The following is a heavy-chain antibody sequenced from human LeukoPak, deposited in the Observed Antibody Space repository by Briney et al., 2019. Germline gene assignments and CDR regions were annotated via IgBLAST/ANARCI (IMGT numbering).Heavy chain of an antibody. CDR3: ARGLTSRGLVDY. CDR2: INHSGST. V-gene: IGHV4-34*01. J-gene: IGHJ4*02. Sequence: SETLSLTCAVYGGSFSGYYWSWIRQPPGKGLEWIGEINHSGSTNYNPSLKSRVTISVDTSKNQFSLKLSSVTAADTAVYYCARGLTSRGLVDYWGQGTLVTVSS. D-gene: IGHD3-10*01. CDR1: GGSFSGYY.